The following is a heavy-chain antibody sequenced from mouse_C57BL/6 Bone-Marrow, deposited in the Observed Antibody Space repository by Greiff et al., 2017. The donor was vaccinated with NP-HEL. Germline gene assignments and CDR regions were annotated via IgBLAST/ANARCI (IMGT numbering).Heavy chain of an antibody. D-gene: IGHD1-1*01. V-gene: IGHV1-69*01. CDR3: ASAFITTVVSFDY. Sequence: VQLQQPGAELVMPGASVKLSCKASGYTFTSYWMHWVKQRPGQGLEWIGEIDPSDSYTNSNQKFKGKSTLTVDTSSSTAYMQLSSLTSEDSAVYYCASAFITTVVSFDYWGQGTTLTVSS. CDR2: IDPSDSYT. CDR1: GYTFTSYW. J-gene: IGHJ2*01.